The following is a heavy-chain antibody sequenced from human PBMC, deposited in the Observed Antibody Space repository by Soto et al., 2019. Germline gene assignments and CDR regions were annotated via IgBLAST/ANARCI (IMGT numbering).Heavy chain of an antibody. CDR3: TTDLVDNQRSGRYGMDV. Sequence: PGGSLRLSCAASGFTFSNTWMNWVRQAPGKGLEWVGRIKSKTDGGTTDYAAPVKGRFTISRDDSKNTLYLQMNSLKTEDTAVYYCTTDLVDNQRSGRYGMDVWGQGTTVTVSS. CDR1: GFTFSNTW. J-gene: IGHJ6*02. D-gene: IGHD1-1*01. CDR2: IKSKTDGGTT. V-gene: IGHV3-15*07.